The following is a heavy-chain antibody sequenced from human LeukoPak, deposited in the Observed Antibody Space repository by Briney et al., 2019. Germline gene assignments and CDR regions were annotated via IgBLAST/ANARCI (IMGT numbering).Heavy chain of an antibody. CDR1: GGSISSYY. Sequence: SETLSLTCTVSGGSISSYYWSWIRQPPGKGLEWIGYIYYSGSTNYNPSLKSRVTISVDTSKNQFSLKLSSVTAADTAVYYCGGAAYSNGWYETYYYYYMDVWGKGTTVTVSS. V-gene: IGHV4-59*01. CDR2: IYYSGST. J-gene: IGHJ6*03. CDR3: GGAAYSNGWYETYYYYYMDV. D-gene: IGHD6-19*01.